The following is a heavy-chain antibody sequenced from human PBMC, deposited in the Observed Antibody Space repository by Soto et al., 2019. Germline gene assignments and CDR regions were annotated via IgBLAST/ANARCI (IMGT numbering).Heavy chain of an antibody. CDR1: GFTFSSYG. Sequence: PGGSLRLSCAASGFTFSSYGMHWLRQAPGRGLEWVALIWYDGTNKYYADSVKGRFTIFRDNSKNTLYLQMNSLRAEDTAVYYRARAGLSYEEAGLDIGGKGKMVTVS. J-gene: IGHJ3*02. V-gene: IGHV3-33*01. CDR3: ARAGLSYEEAGLDI. D-gene: IGHD5-18*01. CDR2: IWYDGTNK.